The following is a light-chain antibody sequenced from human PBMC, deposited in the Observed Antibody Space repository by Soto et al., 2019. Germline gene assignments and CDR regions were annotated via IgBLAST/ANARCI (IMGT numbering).Light chain of an antibody. J-gene: IGKJ4*01. Sequence: EIVMTQSPATLSVSPGERATLSCRASQSVSGNLAWYQQKPGQPPRLLIYGASTRATGIPARFSGSGSGTEVTLTISSLQSEDFAVYYCQQYNNWTLTFGGGTKVELK. CDR1: QSVSGN. CDR2: GAS. V-gene: IGKV3-15*01. CDR3: QQYNNWTLT.